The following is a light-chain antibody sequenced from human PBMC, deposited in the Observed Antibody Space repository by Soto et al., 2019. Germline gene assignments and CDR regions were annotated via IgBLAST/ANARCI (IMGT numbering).Light chain of an antibody. Sequence: QSALTQPASASGSPGQSITISCTGTSSDFGSYNLVSWYQQHPGKAPKLMIYEDSKRPSGVSNRFSGSKSGNTASLTISGLQAEDDADYYCCSYAGSSTYVFGTGTKVTVL. CDR2: EDS. CDR1: SSDFGSYNL. V-gene: IGLV2-23*01. J-gene: IGLJ1*01. CDR3: CSYAGSSTYV.